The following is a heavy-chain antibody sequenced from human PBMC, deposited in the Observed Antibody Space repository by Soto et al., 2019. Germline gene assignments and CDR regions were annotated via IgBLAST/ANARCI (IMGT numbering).Heavy chain of an antibody. J-gene: IGHJ6*02. CDR1: GFTFSSYG. CDR3: AKGYYYYYGMDV. CDR2: ISYDGSNK. Sequence: SLRLSCAASGFTFSSYGMHWVRQAPGKGLEWVAVISYDGSNKYYADSVKGRFTISRDNSKNTLYLQMNSLRAEDTALYYCAKGYYYYYGMDVWGQGTTVTVSS. V-gene: IGHV3-30*18.